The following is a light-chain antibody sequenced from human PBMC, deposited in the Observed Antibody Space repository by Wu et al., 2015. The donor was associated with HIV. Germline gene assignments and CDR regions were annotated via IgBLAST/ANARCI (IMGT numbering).Light chain of an antibody. CDR1: QSVNSN. CDR2: DAS. Sequence: EKLMTQSPATLSVSPGERVTLSCRASQSVNSNLAWYQQIPGQAPRLLIYDASTRATGVPARFSGSGSGTEFILTISSIQSEDSAVYYCQQYKIWPPVTFGQGTKVEIK. V-gene: IGKV3-15*01. CDR3: QQYKIWPPVT. J-gene: IGKJ1*01.